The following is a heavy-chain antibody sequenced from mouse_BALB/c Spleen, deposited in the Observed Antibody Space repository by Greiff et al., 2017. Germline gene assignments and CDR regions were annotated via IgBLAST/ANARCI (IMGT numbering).Heavy chain of an antibody. Sequence: VKLQQSGPELVKPGASVRISCKASGYTFTSYYIHWVKQRPGQGLEWIGWIYPGNVNTKYNEKFKGKATLTADKSSSTAYMQLSSLTSEDSAVYFCAGNYSFAYWGQGTLVTVSA. CDR2: IYPGNVNT. D-gene: IGHD2-1*01. CDR3: AGNYSFAY. CDR1: GYTFTSYY. J-gene: IGHJ3*01. V-gene: IGHV1S56*01.